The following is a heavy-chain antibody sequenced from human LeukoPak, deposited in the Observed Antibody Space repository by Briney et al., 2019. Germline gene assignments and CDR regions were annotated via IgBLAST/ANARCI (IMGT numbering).Heavy chain of an antibody. Sequence: GGSLRLSYAASGFTFSSYAMSWVRQAPGKGLEWASAISGSGGSTYYADSVKGRFTISRDNSKNTLYLQMNSLRAEDTAVYYCAKVDARRSDYWGQGTLVTVSS. J-gene: IGHJ4*02. CDR3: AKVDARRSDY. D-gene: IGHD1-14*01. CDR1: GFTFSSYA. CDR2: ISGSGGST. V-gene: IGHV3-23*01.